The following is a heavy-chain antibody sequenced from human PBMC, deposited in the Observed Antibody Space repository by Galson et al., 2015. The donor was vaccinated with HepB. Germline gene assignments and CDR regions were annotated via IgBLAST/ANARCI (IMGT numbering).Heavy chain of an antibody. V-gene: IGHV3-30-3*01. D-gene: IGHD6-25*01. CDR3: ARDLSGGYSCDY. CDR1: GFTFNTYA. J-gene: IGHJ4*02. Sequence: SLRLSCAASGFTFNTYAMHWVRQAPGKGLEWVAFISYDGNVRYYADSVEGRFTISRDNSKNTLYLQMNSLRTEDTAVYYCARDLSGGYSCDYWGQGTLVTVSS. CDR2: ISYDGNVR.